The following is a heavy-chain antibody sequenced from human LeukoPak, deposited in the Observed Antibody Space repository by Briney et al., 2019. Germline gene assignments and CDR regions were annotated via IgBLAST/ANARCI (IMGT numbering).Heavy chain of an antibody. Sequence: ASVKVSCKASGYTFTSYVISWVRQAPGQGLEWMGWISANNGNTNYAQKLQGRVTMTTDTSTSTAYMELRSLRSDDTAVYYCVRSTTRYYYESSGYFDYWGQGTLVTVSS. J-gene: IGHJ4*02. CDR3: VRSTTRYYYESSGYFDY. CDR2: ISANNGNT. D-gene: IGHD3-22*01. CDR1: GYTFTSYV. V-gene: IGHV1-18*01.